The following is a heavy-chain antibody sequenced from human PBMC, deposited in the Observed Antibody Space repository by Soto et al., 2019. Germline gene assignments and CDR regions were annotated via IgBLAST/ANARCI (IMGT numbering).Heavy chain of an antibody. V-gene: IGHV3-23*01. D-gene: IGHD3-10*01. J-gene: IGHJ2*01. Sequence: KGLECVSSITGSGDSTYYADSVKGRFTISRDKSKSTLYLQMNSLRAEDTAVYFFFFQAEDGIRVTVQVSAFLLNRSSDL. CDR3: FFQAEDGIRVTVQVSAFLLNRSSDL. CDR2: ITGSGDST.